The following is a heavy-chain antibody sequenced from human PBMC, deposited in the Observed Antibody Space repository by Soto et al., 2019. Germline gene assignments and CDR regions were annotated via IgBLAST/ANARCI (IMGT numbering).Heavy chain of an antibody. V-gene: IGHV1-18*01. J-gene: IGHJ5*02. D-gene: IGHD2-2*01. CDR2: ISVYNGNT. CDR1: GYTFTSYG. Sequence: ASVKVSCKASGYTFTSYGISWVRQAPGQGLEWMGWISVYNGNTNYAQKLQSRVTMTTDTSTSTAYMEVRSLRSDDTAVYYCARDVYCSSTSCYLARASWWFDPWGQGTLVTVSS. CDR3: ARDVYCSSTSCYLARASWWFDP.